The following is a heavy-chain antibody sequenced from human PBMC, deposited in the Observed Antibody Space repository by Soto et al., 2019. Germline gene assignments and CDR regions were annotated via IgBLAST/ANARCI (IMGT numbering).Heavy chain of an antibody. Sequence: GGSLRLSCAASGFTFISYSMNWVCQAPGKGLEWVSSISSSSSYIYYADSVKGRFTISRDNAKNSLYLQMNSLRAEDTAVYYCARTLYYYDSSGYRWGQGTLVTVSS. V-gene: IGHV3-21*01. D-gene: IGHD3-22*01. CDR3: ARTLYYYDSSGYR. J-gene: IGHJ4*02. CDR1: GFTFISYS. CDR2: ISSSSSYI.